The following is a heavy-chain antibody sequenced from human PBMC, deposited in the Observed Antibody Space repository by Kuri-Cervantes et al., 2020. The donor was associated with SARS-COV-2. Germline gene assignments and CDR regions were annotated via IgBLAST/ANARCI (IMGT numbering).Heavy chain of an antibody. CDR3: ARDLFGGGGYYYGMDV. V-gene: IGHV3-30-3*01. CDR1: GFTFSSYA. Sequence: GESLKISCAASGFTFSSYAMHWVRQAPGKGLEWVAVISYDGSNKYYAVSVKGRFTISRDNSKNTLYLQMNSLRAEDTAVYYCARDLFGGGGYYYGMDVWGQGTTVTVSS. D-gene: IGHD4-23*01. J-gene: IGHJ6*02. CDR2: ISYDGSNK.